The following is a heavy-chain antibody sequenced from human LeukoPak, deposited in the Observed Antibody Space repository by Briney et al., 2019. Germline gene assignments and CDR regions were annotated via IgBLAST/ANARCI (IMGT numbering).Heavy chain of an antibody. D-gene: IGHD1-26*01. V-gene: IGHV1-46*01. Sequence: GASVKVSCKASGYTFTNYYIHWVRQAPGQGLEWMGLINPGGDNTNYAQNFQGRVTMTRDTSASTVYMELSSLRSDDTAVYYCARDDKWELNAFDIWGQGTMVTVSS. J-gene: IGHJ3*02. CDR2: INPGGDNT. CDR1: GYTFTNYY. CDR3: ARDDKWELNAFDI.